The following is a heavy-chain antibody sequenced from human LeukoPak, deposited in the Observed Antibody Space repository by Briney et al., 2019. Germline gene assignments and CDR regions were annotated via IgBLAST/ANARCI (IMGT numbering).Heavy chain of an antibody. V-gene: IGHV5-51*01. CDR1: GYSFNSFW. CDR2: IYPGDSDT. Sequence: AGESLKISCRCSGYSFNSFWIGWVRQMPGKGLEWMGIIYPGDSDTRYSPSFQGQVAISADKSISTAYLQWSSLKASDSAMYCCARLRTYGDYALNYWGQGTLVTVSS. D-gene: IGHD4-17*01. J-gene: IGHJ4*02. CDR3: ARLRTYGDYALNY.